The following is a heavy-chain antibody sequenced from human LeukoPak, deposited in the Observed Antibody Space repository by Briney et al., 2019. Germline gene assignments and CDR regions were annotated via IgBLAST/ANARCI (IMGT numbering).Heavy chain of an antibody. CDR1: GFTFTNYV. D-gene: IGHD1/OR15-1a*01. Sequence: GGSLRLSCAASGFTFTNYVMNWVRQAPGKGPDWVSAISGSGGSTYYADSVKGRFTISRDNSKNTLYLQMNSLRAEDTGVYYCAKDRRGTLADFPDYWGQGTLVTVFS. V-gene: IGHV3-23*01. J-gene: IGHJ4*02. CDR2: ISGSGGST. CDR3: AKDRRGTLADFPDY.